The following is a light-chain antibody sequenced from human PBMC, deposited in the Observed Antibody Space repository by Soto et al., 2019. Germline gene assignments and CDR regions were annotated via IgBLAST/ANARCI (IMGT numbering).Light chain of an antibody. J-gene: IGLJ2*01. Sequence: QSVLTQSPSASASLEASVKLTCTLSSGHSSYAIAWHQQQPEKGPRYLMKLNSDGSHSKGDGIPDRFSGSSSGAERYLTISSLQSEDEADYYCQTWGSGTVVFGGGTKLTVL. CDR1: SGHSSYA. V-gene: IGLV4-69*01. CDR2: LNSDGSH. CDR3: QTWGSGTVV.